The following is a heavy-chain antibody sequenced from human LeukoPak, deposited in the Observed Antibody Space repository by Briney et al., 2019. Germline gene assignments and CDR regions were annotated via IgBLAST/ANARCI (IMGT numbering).Heavy chain of an antibody. CDR1: GLTFRRYG. Sequence: GRSLRLSYAASGLTFRRYGLRWVRQAPGRGLEWVSSITSSAGNRECADFVKGRFNIPKDNDKNIVFLEMNRLRAEDTAVYYCANMAYSSSPHWGQGTQVTVSS. J-gene: IGHJ1*01. CDR3: ANMAYSSSPH. CDR2: ITSSAGNR. D-gene: IGHD1-26*01. V-gene: IGHV3-23*01.